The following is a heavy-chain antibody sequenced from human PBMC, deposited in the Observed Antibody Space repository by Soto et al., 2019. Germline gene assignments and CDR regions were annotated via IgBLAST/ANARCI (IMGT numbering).Heavy chain of an antibody. V-gene: IGHV4-59*01. CDR3: ARVNTNFYDSSGYYPLDYYYGMDV. CDR2: LYYSRPT. Sequence: SETLSLTCTVSGGSISSYYWSWIRQPPGKGLEWIGYLYYSRPTHYNPSLTSRVTISVYTSKNQFSLKLCSVTAADTAVYYCARVNTNFYDSSGYYPLDYYYGMDVWGQGTTVTVSS. D-gene: IGHD3-22*01. CDR1: GGSISSYY. J-gene: IGHJ6*02.